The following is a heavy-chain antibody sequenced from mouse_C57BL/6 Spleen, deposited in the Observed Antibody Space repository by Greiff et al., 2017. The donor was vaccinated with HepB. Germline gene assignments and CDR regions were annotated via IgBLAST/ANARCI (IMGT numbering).Heavy chain of an antibody. CDR2: INPNNGGT. CDR3: ARVYGSSWFAY. V-gene: IGHV1-22*01. CDR1: GYTFTDYN. Sequence: VQLQQSGPGLVKPGASVKMSCKASGYTFTDYNMHWVKQSHGKSLEWIGYINPNNGGTSYNQKFKGKATLTVNKSSSTAYMELRSLTSEDSAVYYCARVYGSSWFAYWGQGTLVTVSA. J-gene: IGHJ3*01. D-gene: IGHD1-1*01.